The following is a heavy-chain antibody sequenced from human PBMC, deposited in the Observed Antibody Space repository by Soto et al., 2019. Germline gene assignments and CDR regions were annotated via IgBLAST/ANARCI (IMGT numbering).Heavy chain of an antibody. CDR3: ARGSAVSNDY. J-gene: IGHJ4*02. Sequence: QVQLVQSGAEVKKPGASVKVSCKASGYTLTSYFMHWVRQAPGQGLEWMGIINPSGGGTGYAQKFQGRVTMTRDTSTSTVYLKLISLGSEDTAVYYCARGSAVSNDYWGQGTLVTVSS. V-gene: IGHV1-46*01. CDR1: GYTLTSYF. CDR2: INPSGGGT. D-gene: IGHD4-17*01.